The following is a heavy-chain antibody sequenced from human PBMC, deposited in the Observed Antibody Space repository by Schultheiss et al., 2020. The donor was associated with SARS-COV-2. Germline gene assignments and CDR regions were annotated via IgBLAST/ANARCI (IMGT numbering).Heavy chain of an antibody. D-gene: IGHD1-1*01. V-gene: IGHV1-2*02. J-gene: IGHJ4*02. CDR2: INPNSGGT. CDR1: GYTFSGYN. Sequence: ASVKVSCKAYGYTFSGYNLHWVRQAPGQGLEWMGWINPNSGGTNYAQKFQGRVTMTRDTSISTAYMELSRLRSDDTAVYYCAVLGTTSSIDYWGQGTLVTVSS. CDR3: AVLGTTSSIDY.